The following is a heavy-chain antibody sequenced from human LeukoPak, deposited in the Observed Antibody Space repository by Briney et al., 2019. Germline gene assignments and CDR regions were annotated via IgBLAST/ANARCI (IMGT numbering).Heavy chain of an antibody. J-gene: IGHJ4*02. D-gene: IGHD2-15*01. V-gene: IGHV3-21*01. CDR3: ARDVARISDY. Sequence: PGGSLRLSCAASGFTFSNYAMSWVRQAPGKGLEWVSSISSDSNYIYYADSVKGRFTISRDNAKNSLYLQMNSLRAEDTAVYYCARDVARISDYWGQGALVTVSS. CDR1: GFTFSNYA. CDR2: ISSDSNYI.